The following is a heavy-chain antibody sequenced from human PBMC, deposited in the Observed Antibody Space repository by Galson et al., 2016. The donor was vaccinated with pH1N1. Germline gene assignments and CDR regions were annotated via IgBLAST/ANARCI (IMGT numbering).Heavy chain of an antibody. CDR2: INHSGST. J-gene: IGHJ4*02. D-gene: IGHD6-25*01. CDR3: ARSAAMNVDY. CDR1: GVSFSGYY. V-gene: IGHV4-34*01. Sequence: ETLSLTCAVYGVSFSGYYWSWIRQPPGKGLEWIGEINHSGSTNYNPSLKSRVTISVDTSKNQFSLKLSSVTAADTAVYYCARSAAMNVDYWGQGTLVTVSS.